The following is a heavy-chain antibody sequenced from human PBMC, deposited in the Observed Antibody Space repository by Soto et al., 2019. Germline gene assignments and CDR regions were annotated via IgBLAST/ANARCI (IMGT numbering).Heavy chain of an antibody. CDR1: GFTVSSNY. CDR2: IYSGGST. V-gene: IGHV3-53*01. Sequence: EVPLVESGGGLIQPGGSLRLSCAASGFTVSSNYMSWVRQASGKGLEWVSVIYSGGSTYYADSVKGRFTISRDNSKNTLYLQMNSLRAEDTAVYYCARDRVESGYPEYFQHWGQGTLVTVSS. J-gene: IGHJ1*01. CDR3: ARDRVESGYPEYFQH. D-gene: IGHD3-22*01.